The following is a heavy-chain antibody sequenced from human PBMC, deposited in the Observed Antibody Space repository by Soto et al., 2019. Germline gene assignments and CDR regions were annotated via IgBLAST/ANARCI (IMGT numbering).Heavy chain of an antibody. Sequence: GGSLRLSCAASGFTFSSYGMHWVRQAPGKGLEWVAVIWYDGSNKYYADSVKGRFTISRDNSKNTLYLQMNSLRAEDTAVYYCARTRYGDYGYYYYYGMDGWGQGTTVTVSS. CDR3: ARTRYGDYGYYYYYGMDG. D-gene: IGHD4-17*01. CDR2: IWYDGSNK. J-gene: IGHJ6*02. V-gene: IGHV3-33*01. CDR1: GFTFSSYG.